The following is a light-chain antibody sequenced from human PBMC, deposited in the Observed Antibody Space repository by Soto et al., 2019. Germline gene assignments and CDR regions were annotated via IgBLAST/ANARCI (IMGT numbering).Light chain of an antibody. Sequence: QSVLTQPASVSGSPGQSITISCTGTSSDVGGYNYVSWYQQHPGKAPKVMIYDVSNRPPGVSNRFSGSKSGNTASLTISGLQAEDEADYYCSSYTSSNTLVVFGGGTQLTVL. V-gene: IGLV2-14*01. CDR2: DVS. CDR1: SSDVGGYNY. J-gene: IGLJ2*01. CDR3: SSYTSSNTLVV.